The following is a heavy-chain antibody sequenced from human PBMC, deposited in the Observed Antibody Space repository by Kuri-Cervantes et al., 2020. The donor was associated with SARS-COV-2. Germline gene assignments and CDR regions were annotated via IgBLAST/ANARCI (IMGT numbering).Heavy chain of an antibody. CDR1: GYPISSGYN. Sequence: GSLRLSCGVSGYPISSGYNWGWIRQPPGKGLEWIGSIYYSGSTYYNPSLKSRVTISVDTSKNQFSLKLSSVTAADTAVYYCARLLDIGGGDYWGQGTLVTVSS. CDR2: IYYSGST. D-gene: IGHD1-1*01. CDR3: ARLLDIGGGDY. J-gene: IGHJ4*02. V-gene: IGHV4-38-2*01.